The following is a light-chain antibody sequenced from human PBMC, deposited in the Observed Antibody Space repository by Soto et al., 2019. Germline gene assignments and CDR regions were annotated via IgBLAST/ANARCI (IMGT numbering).Light chain of an antibody. Sequence: QSALTQPASVSGSPGQSITISCTGTSSDVGFYNFVSWYQQHPGKAPKLMIYDVTNRPSWISNRFSGSKSGNTASLTISGLQAEDEADYYCSSYTGSSTLVFGGGTKLTVL. V-gene: IGLV2-14*01. CDR3: SSYTGSSTLV. CDR2: DVT. J-gene: IGLJ2*01. CDR1: SSDVGFYNF.